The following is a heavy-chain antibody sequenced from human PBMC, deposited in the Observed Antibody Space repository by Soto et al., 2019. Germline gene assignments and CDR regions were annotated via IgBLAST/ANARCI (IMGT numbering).Heavy chain of an antibody. CDR2: VIPIFGSP. J-gene: IGHJ6*02. V-gene: IGHV1-69*06. Sequence: QVQLVQSGAEVKKPGSSVNVSCKASGGAFSSHAITWVRQAPGQGLEWMGGVIPIFGSPNFAQKFQGRVTITADKSTNTVYMELSSLRNDDTAVYYCASVRTRSSPIGYYHLGLDVWGQGTTVTVSS. CDR3: ASVRTRSSPIGYYHLGLDV. CDR1: GGAFSSHA. D-gene: IGHD6-19*01.